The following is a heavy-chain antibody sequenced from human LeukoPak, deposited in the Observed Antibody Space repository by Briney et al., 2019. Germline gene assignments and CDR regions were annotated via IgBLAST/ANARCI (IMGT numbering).Heavy chain of an antibody. V-gene: IGHV4-31*03. J-gene: IGHJ3*02. CDR3: AKDRELWEVSTGDAVDI. CDR2: ISYSGTT. CDR1: GASISSRGYY. D-gene: IGHD1-26*01. Sequence: SETLSLTCTVSGASISSRGYYWNWIRQHPGKSLEWIGYISYSGTTNYNPYLKSRASISQDTSRNQFSLKLQSVTAADTAVYYCAKDRELWEVSTGDAVDIWGQGTMVTVSS.